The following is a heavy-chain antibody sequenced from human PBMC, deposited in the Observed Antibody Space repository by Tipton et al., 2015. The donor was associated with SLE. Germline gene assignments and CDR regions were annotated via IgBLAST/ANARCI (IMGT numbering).Heavy chain of an antibody. CDR3: ARVNRVAADFDF. Sequence: LRLSCTVSGGSIRDSSPYFWGWIRQPPGKGLEWIGTIYFSGSTFYSTSLKSRVTISIDTSKNQFSLTLSSVTAADTAVYYCARVNRVAADFDFWGQGTLVAVSS. CDR2: IYFSGST. J-gene: IGHJ4*02. CDR1: GGSIRDSSPYF. V-gene: IGHV4-39*07. D-gene: IGHD6-13*01.